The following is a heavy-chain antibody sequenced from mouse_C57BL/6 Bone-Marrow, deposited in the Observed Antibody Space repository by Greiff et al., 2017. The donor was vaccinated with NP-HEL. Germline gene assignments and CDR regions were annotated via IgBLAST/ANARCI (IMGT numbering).Heavy chain of an antibody. D-gene: IGHD2-5*01. V-gene: IGHV5-4*01. CDR1: GFTFSSYA. CDR3: AREYSNYAWFAY. Sequence: EVHLVESGGGLVKPGGSLKLSCAASGFTFSSYAMSWVRQTPEKWLEWVATISDGGSYTYYPDNVKGRFTISRDNAKNNLYLQMSHLKSEDTAMYYCAREYSNYAWFAYWGQGTLVTVSA. J-gene: IGHJ3*01. CDR2: ISDGGSYT.